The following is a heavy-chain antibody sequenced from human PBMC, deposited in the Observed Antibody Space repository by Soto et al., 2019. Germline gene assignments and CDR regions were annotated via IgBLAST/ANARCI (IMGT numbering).Heavy chain of an antibody. CDR1: GGSISSSSYY. J-gene: IGHJ5*02. CDR3: ARESGEWGYNWFDP. Sequence: SETLSLTCTVSGGSISSSSYYWGWIRQPPGKGLEWIGSIYYSGSTYYNPSLKSRVTISVDTSKNQFSLKLSSVTAADTAVYYCARESGEWGYNWFDPWGQGTLVTVSS. D-gene: IGHD3-16*01. V-gene: IGHV4-39*02. CDR2: IYYSGST.